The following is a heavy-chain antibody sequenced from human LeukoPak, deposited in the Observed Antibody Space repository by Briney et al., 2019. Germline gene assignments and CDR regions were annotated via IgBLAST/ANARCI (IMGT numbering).Heavy chain of an antibody. J-gene: IGHJ3*02. CDR3: ARVPAAIDAFDI. V-gene: IGHV4-59*01. Sequence: PSETLSLTCTVSGGSISSYYWSWIRQPPGKGLEWIGYIYYSGSTNYNPSLKSRVTISVDTSKNQFSLKLSSVTAADTAVYYCARVPAAIDAFDIWGQGTMVTVSS. D-gene: IGHD2-2*01. CDR1: GGSISSYY. CDR2: IYYSGST.